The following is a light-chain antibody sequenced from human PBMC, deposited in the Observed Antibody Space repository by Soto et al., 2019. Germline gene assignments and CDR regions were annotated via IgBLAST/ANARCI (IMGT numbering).Light chain of an antibody. J-gene: IGLJ2*01. V-gene: IGLV2-11*01. CDR2: DVT. CDR1: SSDVGGYNY. Sequence: QSALTQPRSVSGSPGQSLTISCTGASSDVGGYNYVSWYQQYPGKAPKLMIYDVTKRPSGVPDRFSGSKSGNTASLTISGLQAADEAHYYCCSYAGNFILVFGGGTKLTVL. CDR3: CSYAGNFILV.